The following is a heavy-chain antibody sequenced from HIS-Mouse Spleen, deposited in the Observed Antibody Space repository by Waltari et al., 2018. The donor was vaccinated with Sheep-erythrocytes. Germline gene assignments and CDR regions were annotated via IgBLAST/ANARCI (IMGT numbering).Heavy chain of an antibody. CDR1: GFTFSCYG. Sequence: QVQPVESGGGVVQPGRSLSVSCPVSGFTFSCYGMHWARLAPGKGLEWVAVKSYDGSNKDYADSVKGRFTISRENSKNKLYLQMNSLRAEDTAVYYCAKVRTVNYWYFDLWGRGTLVTVSS. D-gene: IGHD1-1*01. CDR3: AKVRTVNYWYFDL. V-gene: IGHV3-30*18. CDR2: KSYDGSNK. J-gene: IGHJ2*01.